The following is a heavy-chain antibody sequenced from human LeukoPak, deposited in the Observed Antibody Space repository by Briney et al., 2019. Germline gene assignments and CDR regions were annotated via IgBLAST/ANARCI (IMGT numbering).Heavy chain of an antibody. CDR1: GFTFSSYW. V-gene: IGHV3-7*01. CDR2: IKQDGSEK. CDR3: AKDARRINMIGVVTKRAGYFDY. J-gene: IGHJ4*02. D-gene: IGHD3-22*01. Sequence: GGSLRLSCAASGFTFSSYWMSWVRQAPGKGLEWVANIKQDGSEKYYVDSVKGRFTISRDNSKNTLYLQMNSLRGDDTAVYYCAKDARRINMIGVVTKRAGYFDYWGQGTLVTVSS.